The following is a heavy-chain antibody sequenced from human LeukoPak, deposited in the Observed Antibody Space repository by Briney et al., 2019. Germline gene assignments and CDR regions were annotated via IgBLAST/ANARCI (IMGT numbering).Heavy chain of an antibody. V-gene: IGHV3-30*02. D-gene: IGHD5-24*01. CDR3: GKKSRGYYYYMDV. CDR2: IRYDGSNK. CDR1: GFTFSSYG. J-gene: IGHJ6*03. Sequence: SGGSMRLSCAASGFTFSSYGMHWVRQAPGKGLEWEAFIRYDGSNKYYADSVKGRFTISRVNSKNTLYLQMSSLRAEDTAVYYCGKKSRGYYYYMDVWVEGTTVSVSS.